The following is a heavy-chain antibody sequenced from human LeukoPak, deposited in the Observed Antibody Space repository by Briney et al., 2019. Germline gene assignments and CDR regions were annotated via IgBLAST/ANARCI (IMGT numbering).Heavy chain of an antibody. V-gene: IGHV3-74*01. CDR1: GFTFSSYW. CDR3: ARDPVDSSGWYYFDY. CDR2: INSDGSST. J-gene: IGHJ4*02. Sequence: GGSLRLSCAASGFTFSSYWMHWVRQAPGKGLVWVSRINSDGSSTSYADSVKGRFTISRDNAKNSLYLQMNSLRAEDTAVYYCARDPVDSSGWYYFDYWGQGTLVTVSS. D-gene: IGHD6-19*01.